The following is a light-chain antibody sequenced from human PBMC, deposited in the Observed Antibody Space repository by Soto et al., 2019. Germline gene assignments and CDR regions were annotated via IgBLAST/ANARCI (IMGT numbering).Light chain of an antibody. Sequence: QSVLNQPPSVSGAPGQRIVISCSGVTSPIGSDHVYWYQQLPGTALKLVIYGNSNRPSGVPDRFSGSKSGTSASLAITGLQAEDEADYYCQSYDSSLSGWVFGTGTKVTVL. J-gene: IGLJ1*01. CDR1: TSPIGSDH. CDR3: QSYDSSLSGWV. CDR2: GNS. V-gene: IGLV1-40*01.